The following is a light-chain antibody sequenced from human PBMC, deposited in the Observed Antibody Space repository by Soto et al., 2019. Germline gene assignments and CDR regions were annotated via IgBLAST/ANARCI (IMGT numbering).Light chain of an antibody. Sequence: EIVLTQSPGTLSLSPGERATLSCWASQSVSGSYLAWYQQRFGQAPRLLIYGASIRASGIPDRFSGSGSGTGFTLTISRLEPEYFAVYYCQQYDTSPGTFGQGTKVEIK. V-gene: IGKV3-20*01. J-gene: IGKJ1*01. CDR3: QQYDTSPGT. CDR1: QSVSGSY. CDR2: GAS.